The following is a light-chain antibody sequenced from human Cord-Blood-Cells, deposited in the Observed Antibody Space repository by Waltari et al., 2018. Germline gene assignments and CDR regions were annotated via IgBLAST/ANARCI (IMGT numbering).Light chain of an antibody. Sequence: QSALTQPASVSGSPGQSTTISCTGPSSDVGSYNLVPWYPQHPGKAPNLLIYEVSKRPSGVSNRFSGSKSGNTASLTISGLQAEDEADYYCCSYAGSSTLVFGGGTKLTVL. V-gene: IGLV2-23*02. J-gene: IGLJ2*01. CDR1: SSDVGSYNL. CDR3: CSYAGSSTLV. CDR2: EVS.